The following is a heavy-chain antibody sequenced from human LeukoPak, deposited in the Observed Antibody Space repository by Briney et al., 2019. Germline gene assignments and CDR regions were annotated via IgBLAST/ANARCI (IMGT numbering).Heavy chain of an antibody. Sequence: PGGSLRLSCAASGFTFSSYWMSWVRQAPGKGLEWLSSISSSSSTIFYSDSVKGRFTISRDNARNSLYLQMNSLRPEDTAVYFCARVRGSRGHFEYWGQGTLVTVSS. D-gene: IGHD6-25*01. V-gene: IGHV3-48*04. CDR3: ARVRGSRGHFEY. CDR1: GFTFSSYW. J-gene: IGHJ4*02. CDR2: ISSSSSTI.